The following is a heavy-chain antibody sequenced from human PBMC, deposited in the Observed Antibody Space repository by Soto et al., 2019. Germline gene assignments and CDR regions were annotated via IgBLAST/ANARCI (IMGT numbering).Heavy chain of an antibody. CDR2: IIPIFDRT. Sequence: QVQLVQSGAEVKKPGSSVKVSCKASGGTYSNHVISWVRQAPGQGLEWMGGIIPIFDRTNYAQKFQGRVTITADESTRTANMDLNTLIPEDTAIYYVARGQMIHLEGGHDIGGQGIMNAVSS. CDR3: ARGQMIHLEGGHDI. CDR1: GGTYSNHV. V-gene: IGHV1-69*01. J-gene: IGHJ3*02. D-gene: IGHD2-15*01.